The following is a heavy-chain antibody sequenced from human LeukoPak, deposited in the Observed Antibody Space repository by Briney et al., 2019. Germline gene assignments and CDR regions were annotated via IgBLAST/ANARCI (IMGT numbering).Heavy chain of an antibody. Sequence: GGSQRLSCEASGFTFSGSAMHWVRQASGKGLEWVGRIRSKANSYATAYAASVKGRFTISRDDSKNTAYLQMNSLKTEDTAVYYCTRLNYDTLTLGYWGQGALVTVSS. CDR1: GFTFSGSA. CDR3: TRLNYDTLTLGY. V-gene: IGHV3-73*01. D-gene: IGHD3-9*01. J-gene: IGHJ4*02. CDR2: IRSKANSYAT.